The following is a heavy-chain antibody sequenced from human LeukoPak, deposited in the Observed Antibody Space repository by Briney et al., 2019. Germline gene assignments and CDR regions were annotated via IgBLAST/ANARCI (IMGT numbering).Heavy chain of an antibody. CDR1: GFTFGDYA. J-gene: IGHJ3*02. D-gene: IGHD3-3*01. CDR3: MRSYYDFWSGSPPDAFDI. Sequence: PGRSLRLSXTASGFTFGDYAMSWVRQAPGKGLEWVVFIRSKAYVGTTEYAASVKGRFTISRDDSKSIAYLQMNSLKTEDTAVYYCMRSYYDFWSGSPPDAFDIWGQGTMVTVSS. V-gene: IGHV3-49*04. CDR2: IRSKAYVGTT.